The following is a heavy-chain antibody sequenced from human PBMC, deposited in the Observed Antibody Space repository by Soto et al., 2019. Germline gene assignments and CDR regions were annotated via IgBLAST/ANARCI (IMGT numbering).Heavy chain of an antibody. CDR3: AKAIVYYGGYRPFDY. V-gene: IGHV3-23*01. J-gene: IGHJ4*02. Sequence: GGSLRLSCAASGFTFSSYAMSWVRQAPGKGLEWVSAISGSGGSTYYADSVKGRFTISRDNSKNTLYLQMNSLRAEDTAVYYCAKAIVYYGGYRPFDYWGQGTLGTVSS. CDR1: GFTFSSYA. D-gene: IGHD4-17*01. CDR2: ISGSGGST.